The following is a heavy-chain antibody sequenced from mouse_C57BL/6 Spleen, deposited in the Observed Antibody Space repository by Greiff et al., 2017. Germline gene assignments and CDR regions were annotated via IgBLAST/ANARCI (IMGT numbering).Heavy chain of an antibody. V-gene: IGHV1-85*01. CDR1: GYTFTSYD. CDR2: IYPRDGST. CDR3: AREGITTVVAEYFDV. Sequence: VKLQQSGPELVKPGASVKLSCKASGYTFTSYDINWVKQRPGQGLEWIGWIYPRDGSTKYNEKFKGKATLTVDTSSSTAYMELHSLTSEDSAVYFCAREGITTVVAEYFDVWGTGTTVTVSS. J-gene: IGHJ1*03. D-gene: IGHD1-1*01.